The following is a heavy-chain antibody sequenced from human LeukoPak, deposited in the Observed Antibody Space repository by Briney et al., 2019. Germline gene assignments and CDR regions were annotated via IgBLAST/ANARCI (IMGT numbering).Heavy chain of an antibody. V-gene: IGHV3-30*04. D-gene: IGHD3-10*01. Sequence: GGSLRLSCAGSGFTFSSHAMHWVRQAPGKGLEWVGVISYDGSYKHYADSVKGRFTVSRDSSKNTLYLQMNSLRVEDTAAYYCARPRTNASGSYSYFDYWGQGTLVTVSS. CDR3: ARPRTNASGSYSYFDY. CDR2: ISYDGSYK. J-gene: IGHJ4*02. CDR1: GFTFSSHA.